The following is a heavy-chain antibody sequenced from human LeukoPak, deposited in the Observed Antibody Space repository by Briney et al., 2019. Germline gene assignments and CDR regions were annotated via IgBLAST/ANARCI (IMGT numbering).Heavy chain of an antibody. D-gene: IGHD2-2*01. CDR1: GYSISSGYY. CDR2: IYHSGST. Sequence: SETLSLTCTVSGYSISSGYYWGWIRQPPGKGLEWIGSIYHSGSTYYNPSLKSRLTISVATSKNQFSLKLSSVTAADTAVYYCARGLPGAVGAADYWGQGTPVTVSS. CDR3: ARGLPGAVGAADY. J-gene: IGHJ4*02. V-gene: IGHV4-38-2*02.